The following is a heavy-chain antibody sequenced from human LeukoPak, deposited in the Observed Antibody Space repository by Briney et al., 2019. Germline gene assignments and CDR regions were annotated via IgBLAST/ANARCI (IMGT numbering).Heavy chain of an antibody. V-gene: IGHV4-39*01. CDR2: IYYSGST. CDR3: ARAPYSYYGMDV. Sequence: SETLSLTCTVSGGSISSSSYYWGWIRQPPGKGLEWIGSIYYSGSTYYNPSLKSRVTTSVDTSKNQFSLKLSSVTAADTAVYYCARAPYSYYGMDVWGQGTTVTVSS. CDR1: GGSISSSSYY. D-gene: IGHD5-18*01. J-gene: IGHJ6*02.